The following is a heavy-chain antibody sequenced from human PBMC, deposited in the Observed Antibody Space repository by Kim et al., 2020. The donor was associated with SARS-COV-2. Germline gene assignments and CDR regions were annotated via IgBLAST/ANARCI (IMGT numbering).Heavy chain of an antibody. CDR1: GFTFSSYG. CDR2: ISYDGSNK. CDR3: ARDWYSSTKLPLWFDP. D-gene: IGHD6-13*01. Sequence: GGSLRLSCAASGFTFSSYGMHWVRQAPGKGLEWVAVISYDGSNKYYADSVKGRFTISRDNSKNTLYLQMNSLRAEDTAVYYCARDWYSSTKLPLWFDPWGQGTLVTVSS. J-gene: IGHJ5*02. V-gene: IGHV3-33*05.